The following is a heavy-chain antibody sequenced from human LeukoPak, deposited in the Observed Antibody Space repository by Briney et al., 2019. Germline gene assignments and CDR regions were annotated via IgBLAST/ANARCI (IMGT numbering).Heavy chain of an antibody. D-gene: IGHD6-19*01. V-gene: IGHV1-18*01. J-gene: IGHJ3*02. CDR1: GYTFTSYS. CDR2: ISAYNGNT. Sequence: GASVKVSCKASGYTFTSYSISWVRQAPGQGLEWMGWISAYNGNTNYAQKLQGRVTMTTDTSTSTAYMELGSLRSDDTAVYYCARDGISSGWYYDAFDIWGQGTMVTVSS. CDR3: ARDGISSGWYYDAFDI.